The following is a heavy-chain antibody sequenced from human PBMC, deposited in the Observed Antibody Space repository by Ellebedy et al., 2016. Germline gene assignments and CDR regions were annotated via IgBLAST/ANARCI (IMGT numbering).Heavy chain of an antibody. CDR1: GGSFSGYY. CDR2: INHSGST. J-gene: IGHJ4*02. D-gene: IGHD2-15*01. CDR3: ARVAVVAATLSVYYFDY. V-gene: IGHV4-34*01. Sequence: SQTLSLTCAVYGGSFSGYYWSWIRQPPGKGLEWIGEINHSGSTNYNPSLKRRVTISVDTSKNQFSLKLSSVTAADTAVYYCARVAVVAATLSVYYFDYWGQGTLVTVSS.